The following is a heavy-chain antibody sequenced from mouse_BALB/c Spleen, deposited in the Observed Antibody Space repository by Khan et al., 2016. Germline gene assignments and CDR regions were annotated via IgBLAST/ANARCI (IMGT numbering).Heavy chain of an antibody. J-gene: IGHJ2*01. CDR1: GYTFTTYW. CDR3: ARGNSYYDYDY. Sequence: QVQLKQSGAELARPGASVKLSCKASGYTFTTYWMQWVKQRPGQGLEWIGAIYPGDGDIRYTQKFKGKAPLNADKSSSTAYMQLSSLASEDSAVYYCARGNSYYDYDYRGQGTTLTVSS. V-gene: IGHV1-87*01. CDR2: IYPGDGDI. D-gene: IGHD2-4*01.